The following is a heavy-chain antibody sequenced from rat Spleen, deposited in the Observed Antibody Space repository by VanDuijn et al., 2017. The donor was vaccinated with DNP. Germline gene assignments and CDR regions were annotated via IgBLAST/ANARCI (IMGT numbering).Heavy chain of an antibody. D-gene: IGHD1-12*02. V-gene: IGHV5-31*01. J-gene: IGHJ2*01. CDR3: AREGYYDGSYYFDY. Sequence: EVQLVESGGDLVQPGRSLKLSCVASGFTFNNYWMTWIRQVPGKGLEWVASITSSGGSTYYPDSVKGRFTISRDNAKNTLYLQMNSLRSEDTATYYCAREGYYDGSYYFDYWGQGVMVTVSS. CDR1: GFTFNNYW. CDR2: ITSSGGST.